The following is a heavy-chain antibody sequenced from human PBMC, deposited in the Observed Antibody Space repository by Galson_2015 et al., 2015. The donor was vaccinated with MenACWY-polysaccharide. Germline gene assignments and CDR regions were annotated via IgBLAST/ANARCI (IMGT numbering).Heavy chain of an antibody. CDR1: GFTFSSYG. V-gene: IGHV3-30*03. CDR3: AIYCSSSSCYKADFHY. Sequence: SLRLSCAASGFTFSSYGMHWVRQAPGKGLGWVAVISYDGSNKYYADSVRGRFTISRDNSKNTLYLQMNSLRPEDTAMYYCAIYCSSSSCYKADFHYWGQGTLVTVSS. CDR2: ISYDGSNK. D-gene: IGHD2-2*02. J-gene: IGHJ4*02.